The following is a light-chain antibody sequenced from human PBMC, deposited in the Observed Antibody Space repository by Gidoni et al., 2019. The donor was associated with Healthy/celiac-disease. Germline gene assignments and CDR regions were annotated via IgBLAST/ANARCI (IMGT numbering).Light chain of an antibody. V-gene: IGKV2-28*01. Sequence: DLVMTQSPLSLPVTPGEPASISCRSSQSLLHSNGYNYLDWYLQKPGQSPQLLIYLGSNRASGVPDRFSGSGSGTDFTLKISRVEAEDVGVYYCMQALQTPFTFGPXTKVDIK. CDR3: MQALQTPFT. J-gene: IGKJ3*01. CDR1: QSLLHSNGYNY. CDR2: LGS.